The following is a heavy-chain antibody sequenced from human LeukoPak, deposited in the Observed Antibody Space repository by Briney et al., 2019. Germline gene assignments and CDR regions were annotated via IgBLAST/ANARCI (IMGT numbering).Heavy chain of an antibody. CDR3: ARERPVTYYYDSSGPNDAFDI. CDR2: TYYRSKWYN. CDR1: GDSVSSNSAA. Sequence: SQTLPLTCAISGDSVSSNSAAWNWIRQSPSRGLEWLGRTYYRSKWYNDYAVSVKSRITINPDTSKNQFSLQLNSVTPEDTAVYYCARERPVTYYYDSSGPNDAFDIWGQGTMVTVSS. D-gene: IGHD3-22*01. V-gene: IGHV6-1*01. J-gene: IGHJ3*02.